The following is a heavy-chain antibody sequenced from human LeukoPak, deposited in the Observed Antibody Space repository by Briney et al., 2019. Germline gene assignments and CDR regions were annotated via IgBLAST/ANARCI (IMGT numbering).Heavy chain of an antibody. J-gene: IGHJ4*02. V-gene: IGHV4-59*01. CDR2: IYYSGST. CDR3: ARRRGDSYDY. Sequence: PSETLSLTCTVSGGSISSYYGSWIRQPAGKGLEWIGYIYYSGSTTYNPSLKSRVTISVDTSKNQLSLKLSSVTAEDTAVYYCARRRGDSYDYWGQGTLVTVSS. CDR1: GGSISSYY. D-gene: IGHD5-18*01.